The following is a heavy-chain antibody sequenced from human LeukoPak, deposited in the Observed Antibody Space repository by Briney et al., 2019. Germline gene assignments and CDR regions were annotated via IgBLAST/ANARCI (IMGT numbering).Heavy chain of an antibody. CDR3: ARTQGYSYGYPDAFDI. CDR2: INPNSGGT. CDR1: GYTFTGYY. V-gene: IGHV1-2*02. Sequence: ASVKVSCKASGYTFTGYYMHWVRQAPGQGLEWMGWINPNSGGTNYAQKFQGRVTVTRDTSISTAYMELSRLRSDDTAVYYCARTQGYSYGYPDAFDIWGQGTMVTVSS. J-gene: IGHJ3*02. D-gene: IGHD5-18*01.